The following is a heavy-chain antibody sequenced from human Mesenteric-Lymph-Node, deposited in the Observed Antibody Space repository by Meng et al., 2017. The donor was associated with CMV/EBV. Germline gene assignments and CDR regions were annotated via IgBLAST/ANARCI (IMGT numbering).Heavy chain of an antibody. Sequence: GGSLRLSCAASGFTFSSYSMNWVRQAPGKGLGWVSSISSSSSYIYYADSVKGRFTISRDNAKNSLYLQMNSLRAEDTAVYYCARDSVSNWNYEYYFDYWGQGTLVTVSS. CDR1: GFTFSSYS. V-gene: IGHV3-21*01. CDR2: ISSSSSYI. D-gene: IGHD1-7*01. J-gene: IGHJ4*02. CDR3: ARDSVSNWNYEYYFDY.